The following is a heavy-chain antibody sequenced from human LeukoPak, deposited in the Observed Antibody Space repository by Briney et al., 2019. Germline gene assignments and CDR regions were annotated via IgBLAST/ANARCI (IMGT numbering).Heavy chain of an antibody. CDR1: GYTFTSYY. CDR3: ARNSIVVVPAAILNYYYYYGMDV. V-gene: IGHV1-46*01. Sequence: GASVKVSCKASGYTFTSYYMHWVRQAPGQGLEWMGIINPSGGSTSYAQKFQGRVTMTRDTSTSTVYMELSSLRSEDTAVYYCARNSIVVVPAAILNYYYYYGMDVWGQGTTVTVSS. J-gene: IGHJ6*02. D-gene: IGHD2-2*01. CDR2: INPSGGST.